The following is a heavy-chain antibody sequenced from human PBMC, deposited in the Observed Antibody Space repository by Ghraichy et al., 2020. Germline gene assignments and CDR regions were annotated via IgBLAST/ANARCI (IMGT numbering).Heavy chain of an antibody. CDR3: AKAYREMATIMYYFDY. D-gene: IGHD5-24*01. Sequence: GGSLRLSCAASGFTFSSYAMSWVRQAPGKALEWVSAISGSGGSTYYADSVKGRFTISRDNSKNTLYLQMNSLRAEDTAVYYCAKAYREMATIMYYFDYWGQGTLVTVSS. CDR2: ISGSGGST. J-gene: IGHJ4*02. V-gene: IGHV3-23*01. CDR1: GFTFSSYA.